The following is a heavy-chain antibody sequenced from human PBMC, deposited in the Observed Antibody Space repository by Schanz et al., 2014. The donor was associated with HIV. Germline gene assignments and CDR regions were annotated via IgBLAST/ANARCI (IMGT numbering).Heavy chain of an antibody. Sequence: QVQLVQSGAEVKKPGASVRVSCKASGYTFTTYYIHWVRQAPGQGLEWMGWISPNSGGTNLAQKFEGRVTMTIDRSITTASMELSRLNSDDTAMYFCTRLHYYYDRSGFSFDCWGQGTLVTVSS. D-gene: IGHD3-22*01. CDR3: TRLHYYYDRSGFSFDC. CDR1: GYTFTTYY. CDR2: ISPNSGGT. J-gene: IGHJ4*02. V-gene: IGHV1-2*02.